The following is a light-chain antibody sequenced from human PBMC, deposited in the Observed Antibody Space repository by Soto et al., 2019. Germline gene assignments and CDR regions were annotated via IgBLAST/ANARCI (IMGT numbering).Light chain of an antibody. CDR3: SSYTNSNTPVV. J-gene: IGLJ2*01. V-gene: IGLV2-14*01. CDR2: EVS. Sequence: QSALTQPPSVSGSPGHSVTISCTGTSSDVGGYTYVSWYQQHPDKAPKVLIYEVSNRPSGVSNRFSGSKSGNTASLTISGLQAEDEADYYCSSYTNSNTPVVFGGGTKVTVL. CDR1: SSDVGGYTY.